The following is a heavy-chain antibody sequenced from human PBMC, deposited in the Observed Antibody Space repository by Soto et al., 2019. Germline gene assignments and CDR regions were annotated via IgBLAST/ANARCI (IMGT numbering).Heavy chain of an antibody. J-gene: IGHJ6*03. CDR3: ARDPPLYTAYYMDV. V-gene: IGHV3-33*01. CDR2: IWYDGSNK. CDR1: GFTFSSYG. Sequence: QVQLVESGGVVVQPGKSRRLSCAAAGFTFSSYGMHWVRQAPGKGLEWVAVIWYDGSNKYYADSVKGRFTISRDNSKNTLYLQMNSLRAEDTAVYYCARDPPLYTAYYMDVWGKGTTVTVSS. D-gene: IGHD5-18*01.